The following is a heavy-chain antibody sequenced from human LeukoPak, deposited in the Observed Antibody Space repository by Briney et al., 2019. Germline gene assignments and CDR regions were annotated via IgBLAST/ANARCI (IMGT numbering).Heavy chain of an antibody. V-gene: IGHV3-30*18. D-gene: IGHD6-19*01. CDR3: AKEPGYSSDWGDFDY. CDR2: ISYDGRNK. Sequence: PGGSLRLSCAASGFTFSRYGMHWVRRAPGKGLEWVTIISYDGRNKYYADSVKGRFTISRDNSKNTLYLQMNSLRVEDTAVYYCAKEPGYSSDWGDFDYWGQGTLVTVSS. J-gene: IGHJ4*02. CDR1: GFTFSRYG.